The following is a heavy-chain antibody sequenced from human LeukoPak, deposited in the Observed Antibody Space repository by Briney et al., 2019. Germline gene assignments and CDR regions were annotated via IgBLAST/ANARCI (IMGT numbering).Heavy chain of an antibody. J-gene: IGHJ4*02. CDR1: GGSISSYY. V-gene: IGHV4-59*01. D-gene: IGHD2-15*01. CDR2: IYYSGST. Sequence: SETLSLTCTVSGGSISSYYWSWLRQPPGKGLEWIGYIYYSGSTNYNPSLKSRVTISVDTSKNQFSLKLSSVTAADTAVYYCARDPGYCSGGSCYFDYWGQGTLVTVSS. CDR3: ARDPGYCSGGSCYFDY.